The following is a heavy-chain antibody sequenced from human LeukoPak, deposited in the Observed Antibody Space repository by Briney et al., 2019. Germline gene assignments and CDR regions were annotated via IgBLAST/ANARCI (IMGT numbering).Heavy chain of an antibody. CDR1: GFTFSSYA. D-gene: IGHD3-3*01. CDR3: AKPYNFWSGHWYY. Sequence: PGGSLRLSCAASGFTFSSYAMSWVRQAPGKGLEWVSAISGSGGDTYYADSVKGQFTISRDNSKNTLYLQMNSLRAEDTAIYYCAKPYNFWSGHWYYWGQGTLVTVSS. CDR2: ISGSGGDT. J-gene: IGHJ4*02. V-gene: IGHV3-23*01.